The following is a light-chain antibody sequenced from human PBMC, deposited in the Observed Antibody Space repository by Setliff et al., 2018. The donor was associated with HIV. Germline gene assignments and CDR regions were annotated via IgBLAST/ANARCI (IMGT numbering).Light chain of an antibody. CDR2: DNY. CDR3: AVWDNGLKGYV. CDR1: SSNIGVHV. J-gene: IGLJ1*01. Sequence: QSVLTQPPSASATPGQRVIISCSGGSSNIGVHVVNWYQHLPGTSPKLLIHDNYQRPSGVPDRFSGSKSGSSGSLAISGLQSEDEADYYCAVWDNGLKGYVFGTGTKVTV. V-gene: IGLV1-44*01.